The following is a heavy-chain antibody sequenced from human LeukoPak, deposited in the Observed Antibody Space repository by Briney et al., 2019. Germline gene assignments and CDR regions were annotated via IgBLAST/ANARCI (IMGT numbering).Heavy chain of an antibody. V-gene: IGHV4-59*01. D-gene: IGHD3-22*01. CDR2: IYYSGST. Sequence: PSETLSLTCTVSGGSLSSYYWSWIRQPPGKGLEWIGYIYYSGSTNYNPSLKSRVTISVDTSKNQFSLKLSSVTAADTAVYYCARDAIGYYYDSNLGGAFDIWGQGTMVTVSS. CDR3: ARDAIGYYYDSNLGGAFDI. J-gene: IGHJ3*02. CDR1: GGSLSSYY.